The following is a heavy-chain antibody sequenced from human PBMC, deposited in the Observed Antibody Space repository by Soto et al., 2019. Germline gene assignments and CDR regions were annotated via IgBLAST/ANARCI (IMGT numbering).Heavy chain of an antibody. CDR3: ISTLGARFDY. CDR1: GYTFTSQN. Sequence: EASVKVSCKASGYTFTSQNMHWVRQAPGQGLEWMGVINPSIGTTTYAQKFQGRVTMTSDTSTSSVYMEVSSLRSEDTAVYYCISTLGARFDYWGQGTLVTVS. V-gene: IGHV1-46*03. CDR2: INPSIGTT. J-gene: IGHJ4*02. D-gene: IGHD1-26*01.